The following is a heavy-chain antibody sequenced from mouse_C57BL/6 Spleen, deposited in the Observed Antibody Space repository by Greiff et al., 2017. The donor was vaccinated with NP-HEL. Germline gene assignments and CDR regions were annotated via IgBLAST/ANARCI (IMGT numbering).Heavy chain of an antibody. CDR3: ARGNYYGSGSGYFDV. CDR2: ISDGGSYT. V-gene: IGHV5-4*01. J-gene: IGHJ1*03. Sequence: DVQLVESGGGLVKPGGSLKLSCAASGFTFSSYAMSWVRQTPEKRLEWVATISDGGSYTYYPDNVKGRFTISRDNAKNNLYLQMSHLKSEDTAMYYCARGNYYGSGSGYFDVWGTGTTVTVSS. D-gene: IGHD1-1*01. CDR1: GFTFSSYA.